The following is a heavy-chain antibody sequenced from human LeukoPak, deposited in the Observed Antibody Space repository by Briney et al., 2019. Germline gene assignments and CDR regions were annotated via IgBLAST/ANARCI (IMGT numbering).Heavy chain of an antibody. J-gene: IGHJ4*02. CDR2: MNPNSGNT. V-gene: IGHV1-8*01. D-gene: IGHD5-12*01. CDR3: ASGPGGGYEFDY. Sequence: ASVKVSSKASGYTFTSYDINWVRQATGQGLEWMGWMNPNSGNTGYAQKFQGRVTMTRNTSISTAYMELSSLRSEDTAVYYCASGPGGGYEFDYWGQGTLVTVSS. CDR1: GYTFTSYD.